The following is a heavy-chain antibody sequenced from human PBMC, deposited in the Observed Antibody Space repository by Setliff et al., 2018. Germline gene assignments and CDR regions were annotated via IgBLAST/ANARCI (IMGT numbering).Heavy chain of an antibody. Sequence: GSLRLSCAASGFTVSTFSMHWVRQAPVKGLEWVATISDDGSNEFYAGSVKGRFTISRDNAKNSLYLQMNSLRAEDTAVYYCARDVYDFRTGLAAPWGQGTLVTVSS. CDR1: GFTVSTFS. CDR2: ISDDGSNE. V-gene: IGHV3-30*03. J-gene: IGHJ5*02. CDR3: ARDVYDFRTGLAAP. D-gene: IGHD3-3*01.